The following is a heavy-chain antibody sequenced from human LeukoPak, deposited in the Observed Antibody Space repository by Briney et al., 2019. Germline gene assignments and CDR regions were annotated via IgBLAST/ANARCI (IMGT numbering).Heavy chain of an antibody. CDR1: GYTFTSYY. Sequence: GASVKVSCKASGYTFTSYYMHWVRQAPGQGLEWMGIINPSGGSTSYAQKFQGRVTMTRDTSTSTVYMELSSLRSVDTAVYYCARESPNYYDSSGYFDYWGQGTLVTVSS. CDR3: ARESPNYYDSSGYFDY. V-gene: IGHV1-46*01. J-gene: IGHJ4*02. CDR2: INPSGGST. D-gene: IGHD3-22*01.